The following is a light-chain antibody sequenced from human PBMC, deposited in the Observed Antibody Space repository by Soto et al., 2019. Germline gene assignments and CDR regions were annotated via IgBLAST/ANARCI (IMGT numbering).Light chain of an antibody. CDR2: AAS. CDR1: QGISSY. CDR3: PQYYSYPRT. Sequence: AIRMTQSPSSLSASTGDRVTITCRASQGISSYLAWYQQRPGKAPKFLIYAASTLQSGVPSRFSGSGSGTDFTLTISCLQSEDFATYFCPQYYSYPRTFGQGTKVEIK. J-gene: IGKJ1*01. V-gene: IGKV1-8*01.